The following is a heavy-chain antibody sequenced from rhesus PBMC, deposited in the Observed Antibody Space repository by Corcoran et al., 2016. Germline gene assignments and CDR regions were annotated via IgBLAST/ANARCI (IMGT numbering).Heavy chain of an antibody. J-gene: IGHJ6*01. Sequence: QVQLQESGPGLVKPSETLSVTCAVSGGSISSSYWSWIRQAPGKGLEWIGYINGRGSSTNSNPSLKSRVPLSVDTSKNQFSLKLSSVTAADTAVYYCASSPYSNYGLDSWGQGVVVTVSS. D-gene: IGHD4-23*01. CDR2: INGRGSST. V-gene: IGHV4-169*02. CDR1: GGSISSSY. CDR3: ASSPYSNYGLDS.